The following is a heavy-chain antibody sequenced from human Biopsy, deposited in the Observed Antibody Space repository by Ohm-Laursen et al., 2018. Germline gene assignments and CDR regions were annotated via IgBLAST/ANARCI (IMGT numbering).Heavy chain of an antibody. CDR1: GGSISSYY. CDR2: VYYSGTT. Sequence: SETLSLTCTVSGGSISSYYWSWIRQPPGKGLEWIGNVYYSGTTNYNPSLKSRVTVSIDTSKNQFSLELTSVTAADTAVYFCTRDVKRYCSGSSCYTGYFGMDVWGQGTTVTVSS. CDR3: TRDVKRYCSGSSCYTGYFGMDV. V-gene: IGHV4-59*01. J-gene: IGHJ6*02. D-gene: IGHD2-2*01.